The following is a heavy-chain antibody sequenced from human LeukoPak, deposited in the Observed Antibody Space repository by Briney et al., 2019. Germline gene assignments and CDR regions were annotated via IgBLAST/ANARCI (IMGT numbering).Heavy chain of an antibody. Sequence: ASVKVSCKASGYTFTSYAMHWVRQAPGQRLEWMGWINAGNGNTKYSQKFQGRVTITRDTSASTAYMELSSLRSEDTAVYYCARIRSSSWSSYYYYYGMDVWGQGTTVTVPS. CDR1: GYTFTSYA. J-gene: IGHJ6*02. D-gene: IGHD6-13*01. V-gene: IGHV1-3*01. CDR3: ARIRSSSWSSYYYYYGMDV. CDR2: INAGNGNT.